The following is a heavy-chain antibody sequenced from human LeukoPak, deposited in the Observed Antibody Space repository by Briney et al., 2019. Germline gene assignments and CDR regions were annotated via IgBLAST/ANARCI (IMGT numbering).Heavy chain of an antibody. CDR3: ARDPEWDLRSSYYCYGMDV. Sequence: ASVKVSCKASGYTFTSYGVSWVRQAPGQGLEWMGWISAYNGNTNYAQKLQGRVTMTTDTSTSTAYMELRSLRSDDTAVYYCARDPEWDLRSSYYCYGMDVGGQGTTVTVSS. D-gene: IGHD1-26*01. J-gene: IGHJ6*02. V-gene: IGHV1-18*01. CDR2: ISAYNGNT. CDR1: GYTFTSYG.